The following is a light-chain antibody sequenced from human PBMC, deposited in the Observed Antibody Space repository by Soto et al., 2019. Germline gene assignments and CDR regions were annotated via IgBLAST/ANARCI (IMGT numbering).Light chain of an antibody. CDR3: QHYDHWPPWT. Sequence: EIVMTQSPATLSVSPGERATLSCRASQSVNSYLAWYQQKPGQGPRLLIYDASTRATGIPARFSGSGSGTEFTLTISSLQSEDFAVYYCQHYDHWPPWTFGQGTKVEVK. V-gene: IGKV3-15*01. CDR1: QSVNSY. CDR2: DAS. J-gene: IGKJ1*01.